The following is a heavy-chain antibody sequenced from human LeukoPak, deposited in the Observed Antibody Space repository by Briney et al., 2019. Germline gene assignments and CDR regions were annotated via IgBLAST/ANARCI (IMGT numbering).Heavy chain of an antibody. CDR1: GFTFSSYS. CDR2: ISSSSSYI. V-gene: IGHV3-21*01. J-gene: IGHJ4*02. D-gene: IGHD5-12*01. Sequence: LGGSLRLSCAASGFTFSSYSMNWVRQAPGKGLEWVSSISSSSSYIYYADSVKGRFTISRDNAKNSLYLQMNSLRAEDTAVYYCASSGLDSGYDSQTNYFDYWGQGTLVTVSS. CDR3: ASSGLDSGYDSQTNYFDY.